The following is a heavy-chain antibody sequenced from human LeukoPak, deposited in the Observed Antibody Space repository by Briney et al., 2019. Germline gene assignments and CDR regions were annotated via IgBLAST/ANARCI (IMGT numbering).Heavy chain of an antibody. CDR2: IKPDGSEK. Sequence: GGSLRLSCAASGLIFSKYWMTWVRQAAGKGLEWVASIKPDGSEKYLDSVKGRFTISRDNARDSLYLQMNSLRDDDTSVYFCARDASALYWGRGTLVTVSS. J-gene: IGHJ4*02. CDR3: ARDASALY. CDR1: GLIFSKYW. V-gene: IGHV3-7*01. D-gene: IGHD6-19*01.